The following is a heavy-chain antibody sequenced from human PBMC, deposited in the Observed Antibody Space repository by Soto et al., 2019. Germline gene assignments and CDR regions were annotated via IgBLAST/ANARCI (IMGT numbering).Heavy chain of an antibody. CDR3: AKGDSPIVVVPAANKIVYYYYGMDV. CDR1: GFTVSSNY. CDR2: ISGSGGST. V-gene: IGHV3-53*02. Sequence: EVQLVETGGGLIQPGGSLRLSCAASGFTVSSNYMSWVRQAPGKGLEWVSVISGSGGSTYYADSVKGRFTISRDNSKNTLYLQMNSLRAEDTAVYYCAKGDSPIVVVPAANKIVYYYYGMDVWGQGTTVTVSS. D-gene: IGHD2-2*01. J-gene: IGHJ6*02.